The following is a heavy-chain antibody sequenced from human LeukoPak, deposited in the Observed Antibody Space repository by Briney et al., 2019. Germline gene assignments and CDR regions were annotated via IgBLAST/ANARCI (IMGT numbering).Heavy chain of an antibody. V-gene: IGHV5-51*01. CDR2: IYPGDSDT. CDR3: ASCIAAAGSGLDY. CDR1: GYSFTSYW. D-gene: IGHD6-13*01. Sequence: GESLKISCKGSGYSFTSYWIGWVRQMPGKGLEWMGIIYPGDSDTRYSPSFQGRVTISADKSISTAYLQWSSLKASDTAMYYCASCIAAAGSGLDYWGQGTLVTVSS. J-gene: IGHJ4*02.